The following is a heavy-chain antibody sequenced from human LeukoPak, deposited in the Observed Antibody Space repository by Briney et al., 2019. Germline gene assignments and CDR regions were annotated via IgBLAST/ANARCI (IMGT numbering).Heavy chain of an antibody. V-gene: IGHV4-38-2*02. Sequence: SETLSLTCNVSGYSISRGYYWGWIRQPPGKGLEWIGSVHHTGSTYYNPSLRSRVSISVDKSTNHISLEVASVTAADTAVYYCARDWGFGDSEDWFDPWGQGTLVTVSS. J-gene: IGHJ5*02. D-gene: IGHD3-10*01. CDR2: VHHTGST. CDR1: GYSISRGYY. CDR3: ARDWGFGDSEDWFDP.